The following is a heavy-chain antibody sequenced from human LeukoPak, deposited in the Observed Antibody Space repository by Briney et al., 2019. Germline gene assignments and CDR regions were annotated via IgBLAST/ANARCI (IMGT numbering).Heavy chain of an antibody. V-gene: IGHV4-61*02. Sequence: PSEILSLTCTVSGASISTGSSYWSWIRQPAGEGLEWIGRIHNSGSTNYNPSLNSRVTISVDTSKNQVSLKLTSVTAADTAVYYCAREPDVWGKGTTVTISS. CDR2: IHNSGST. CDR1: GASISTGSSY. CDR3: AREPDV. J-gene: IGHJ6*04.